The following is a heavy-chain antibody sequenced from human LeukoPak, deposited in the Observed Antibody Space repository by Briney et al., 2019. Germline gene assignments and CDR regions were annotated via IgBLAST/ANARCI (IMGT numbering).Heavy chain of an antibody. CDR1: GFTFSNYG. J-gene: IGHJ1*01. CDR2: ISNTGGST. D-gene: IGHD2-15*01. Sequence: GGSLRLSCAASGFTFSNYGMNWVRQAPGKGLEWVSAISNTGGSTYYADSVKGRFTISRDKSKNTLSLQMNSLRAEDTAVYYCAQQVGYCSSGSCYFTYWGQGTLVTVSS. V-gene: IGHV3-23*01. CDR3: AQQVGYCSSGSCYFTY.